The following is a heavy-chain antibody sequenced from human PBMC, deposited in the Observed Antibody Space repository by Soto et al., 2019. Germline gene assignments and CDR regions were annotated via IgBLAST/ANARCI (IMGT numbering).Heavy chain of an antibody. V-gene: IGHV1-18*01. CDR1: GYTFSNYG. Sequence: QVQLVQSGAEVKRPGASVQVSCQTSGYTFSNYGVTWVRPAPGQGLEWVGGVSGYNRNTNYAQKFPDRVTLTSDTSRRTAYMELRGLRSDDTAVYFCARGRQWAAIPYWGQGTQVTVSS. D-gene: IGHD6-19*01. CDR3: ARGRQWAAIPY. J-gene: IGHJ4*02. CDR2: VSGYNRNT.